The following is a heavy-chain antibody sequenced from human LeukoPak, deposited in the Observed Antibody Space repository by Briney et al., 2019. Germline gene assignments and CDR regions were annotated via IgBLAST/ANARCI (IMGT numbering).Heavy chain of an antibody. D-gene: IGHD6-6*01. CDR2: IYYSGST. CDR1: GGSVSSDSYF. Sequence: SETLSLTCTVSGGSVSSDSYFWTWIRQPPGKGLEWIGYIYYSGSTNYYPSLKSRVTIALDTSKNQFSLKLNSVTAADTAVYYCARFGTSSSRFFDQWGQGTLVTVSS. CDR3: ARFGTSSSRFFDQ. V-gene: IGHV4-61*01. J-gene: IGHJ4*02.